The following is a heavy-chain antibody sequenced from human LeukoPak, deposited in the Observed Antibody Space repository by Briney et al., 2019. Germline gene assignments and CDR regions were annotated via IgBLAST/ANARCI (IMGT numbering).Heavy chain of an antibody. D-gene: IGHD3-22*01. V-gene: IGHV3-30*18. Sequence: GRSLRLSCAASGFTFSSYGMHWVRQAPGKGLGWVAVISYDGSNKYYADSVKGRFTISRDNSKNTLYLQMNSLRAEDTAVYYCAKGNFGGYDSSGYFGYWGQGTLVTVSS. CDR1: GFTFSSYG. CDR2: ISYDGSNK. J-gene: IGHJ4*02. CDR3: AKGNFGGYDSSGYFGY.